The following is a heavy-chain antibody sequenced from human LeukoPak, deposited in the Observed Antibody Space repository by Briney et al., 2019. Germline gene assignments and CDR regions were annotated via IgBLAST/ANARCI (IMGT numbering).Heavy chain of an antibody. CDR3: AKDLKMTNYFDY. CDR2: ISGSGGST. J-gene: IGHJ4*02. Sequence: GGSLRLSCAASGFTFSSYAMSWVRQAPGKGLEWVPAISGSGGSTYCADSVKGRFTISRDNSKNTLYLQMNSLRAEDTAVYYCAKDLKMTNYFDYWGQGTMVTVSS. CDR1: GFTFSSYA. D-gene: IGHD5-24*01. V-gene: IGHV3-23*01.